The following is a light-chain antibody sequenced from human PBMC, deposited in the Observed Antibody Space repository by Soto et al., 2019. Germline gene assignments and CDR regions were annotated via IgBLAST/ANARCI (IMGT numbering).Light chain of an antibody. CDR2: AGS. Sequence: QSALTQPASVSGSPGQSITISCTGTSSDVGSYNLVSWYQQHPGKAPRLIIYAGSKRPSGVSNRFSGSKSANTASLTISGLQAEDEADYYCCSYAGTSTPYVFGTGTKLTVL. V-gene: IGLV2-23*01. J-gene: IGLJ1*01. CDR1: SSDVGSYNL. CDR3: CSYAGTSTPYV.